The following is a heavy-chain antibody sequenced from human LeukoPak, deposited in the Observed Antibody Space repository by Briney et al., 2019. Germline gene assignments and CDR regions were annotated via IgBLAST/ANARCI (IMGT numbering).Heavy chain of an antibody. V-gene: IGHV4-39*01. CDR1: GGSISSSSYC. J-gene: IGHJ4*02. CDR3: ARQAVAGPTWDY. Sequence: SETLSLTCTVSGGSISSSSYCWGWIRQPPGKGLEWIGSIYYSGSTYYNPSLKSRVTISVDTSKNQFSLKLSSVTAADTAVYYCARQAVAGPTWDYWGQGTLVTVSS. CDR2: IYYSGST. D-gene: IGHD6-19*01.